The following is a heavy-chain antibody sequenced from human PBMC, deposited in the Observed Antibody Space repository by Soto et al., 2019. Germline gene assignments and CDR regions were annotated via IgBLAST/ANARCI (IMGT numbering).Heavy chain of an antibody. J-gene: IGHJ6*02. CDR3: ARGGSSWSYYYYGMDV. CDR2: INHSGST. CDR1: GGSFSCYY. V-gene: IGHV4-34*01. Sequence: PSETLSLTCAVYGGSFSCYYWSWMRQPPGKGLEWIGEINHSGSTNYNPSLKSRVTISVDTSKNQFSLKLSSVTAADTAVYYCARGGSSWSYYYYGMDVGGQGTTVTVSS. D-gene: IGHD6-13*01.